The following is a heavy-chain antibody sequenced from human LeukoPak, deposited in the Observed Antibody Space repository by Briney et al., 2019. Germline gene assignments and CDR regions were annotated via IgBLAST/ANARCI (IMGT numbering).Heavy chain of an antibody. J-gene: IGHJ3*02. D-gene: IGHD3-3*01. V-gene: IGHV1-24*01. Sequence: ASVKVSCKVSGYTLTELSMHWVRQAPGKGLEWMGGFDPEDGETIYAQKFQGRVTMTEDTSTDTAYMELSSLRSEDTAVYYCVTLRFLEWLLHDAFDIWGQGTMVTVSS. CDR1: GYTLTELS. CDR2: FDPEDGET. CDR3: VTLRFLEWLLHDAFDI.